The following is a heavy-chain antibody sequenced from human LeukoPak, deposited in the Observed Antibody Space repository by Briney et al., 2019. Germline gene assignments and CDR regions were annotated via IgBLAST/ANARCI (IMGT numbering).Heavy chain of an antibody. J-gene: IGHJ4*02. CDR3: ARGYIDSSGYSPRSSFDN. CDR1: GFTFDDYT. V-gene: IGHV3-43*01. CDR2: ISWNGVST. Sequence: GGSLRLSCAASGFTFDDYTMHWVRQAPGKGLEWVSLISWNGVSTYYADSVKGRFTISRDNAKNSLFLQMNSLRAEDTAVYYCARGYIDSSGYSPRSSFDNWGQGTLVTVSS. D-gene: IGHD3-22*01.